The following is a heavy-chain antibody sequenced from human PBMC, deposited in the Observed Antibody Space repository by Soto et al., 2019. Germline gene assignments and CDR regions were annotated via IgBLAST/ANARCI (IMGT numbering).Heavy chain of an antibody. D-gene: IGHD2-15*01. CDR3: ARGGGKHYYYYYMDV. J-gene: IGHJ6*03. Sequence: ASVKVSCKASGYTFTSYYIHWVRQAPGQGLEWMGIINPSGGSTSYAQKFQGRVTMTRDTSTSTVYMELSSLRSEDTAVYYCARGGGKHYYYYYMDVWGKGTTVTVSS. CDR1: GYTFTSYY. V-gene: IGHV1-46*01. CDR2: INPSGGST.